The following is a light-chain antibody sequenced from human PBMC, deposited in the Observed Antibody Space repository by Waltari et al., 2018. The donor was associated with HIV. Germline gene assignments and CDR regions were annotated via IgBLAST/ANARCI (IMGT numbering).Light chain of an antibody. Sequence: QSALTQPASVSESPGQSLTIPCTGTRRDVGGYNYVSWSQQYAGKTPKLMIYDVSNRPSGVSNRFSGSKSGNTSYQTISGLQAEDEADYYCSSYTSSSTLVFGGGTKLTVL. V-gene: IGLV2-14*01. CDR1: RRDVGGYNY. CDR2: DVS. CDR3: SSYTSSSTLV. J-gene: IGLJ2*01.